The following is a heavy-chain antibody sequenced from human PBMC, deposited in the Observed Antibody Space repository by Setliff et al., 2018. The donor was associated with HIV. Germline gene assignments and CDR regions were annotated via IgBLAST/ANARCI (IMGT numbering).Heavy chain of an antibody. CDR2: IDWDDDK. D-gene: IGHD3-10*01. CDR3: ARMVVRGVHDAFDI. CDR1: GFSLSTSGMR. J-gene: IGHJ3*02. Sequence: SGPTLVNPTQTLTLTCTFSGFSLSTSGMRVSWIRQPLGKALEWLARIDWDDDKFYSTSLKTRLTISKDTSKNQVVLTMTNMDPVDTATYYCARMVVRGVHDAFDIWGQGTMVTVSS. V-gene: IGHV2-70*04.